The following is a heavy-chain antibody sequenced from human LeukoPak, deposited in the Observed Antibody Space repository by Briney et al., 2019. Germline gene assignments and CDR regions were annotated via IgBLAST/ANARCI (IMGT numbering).Heavy chain of an antibody. CDR2: INPNSGGT. J-gene: IGHJ1*01. D-gene: IGHD3-3*01. Sequence: ASVKVSCKASGYTFTGYYMHWVRQAPGQGLEWMGWINPNSGGTNYAQKFQGRVTMTRDTSISTAYMELSRLRSDDTAVYYCARECRGITIFGVVPKGRYFQHWGQGTLVTVSS. V-gene: IGHV1-2*02. CDR1: GYTFTGYY. CDR3: ARECRGITIFGVVPKGRYFQH.